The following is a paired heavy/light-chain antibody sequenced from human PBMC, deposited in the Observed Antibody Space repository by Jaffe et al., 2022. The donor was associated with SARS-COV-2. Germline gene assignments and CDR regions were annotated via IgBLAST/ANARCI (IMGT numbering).Light chain of an antibody. CDR1: SSNIGNNY. CDR3: GTWDISLSAGV. Sequence: QSVLTQPPSVSAAPGQKVTISCSGSSSNIGNNYVSWYQQLPGTAPKLLIYDNNKRPSGIPDRFSGSKSGTSATLGITGLQTGDEADYYCGTWDISLSAGVFGGGTKVTVL. CDR2: DNN. J-gene: IGLJ2*01. V-gene: IGLV1-51*01.
Heavy chain of an antibody. CDR2: IYYSGST. CDR3: ARAVTNWYFDL. J-gene: IGHJ2*01. V-gene: IGHV4-59*13. Sequence: QVQLQESGPGLVKPSETLSLTCTVSGGSINNSYWTWIRQPPGKGLEWIAYIYYSGSTNYHPSLKSRATISLDTSKNQFSLKLSSVTAADTALYYCARAVTNWYFDLWGRGTLVTVSS. CDR1: GGSINNSY. D-gene: IGHD4-17*01.